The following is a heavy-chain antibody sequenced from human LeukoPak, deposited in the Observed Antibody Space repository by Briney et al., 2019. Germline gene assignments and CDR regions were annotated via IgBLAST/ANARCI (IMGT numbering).Heavy chain of an antibody. D-gene: IGHD3-3*01. Sequence: PGGSLRLSCAASGFTFSSYAMHWVRQAPGKGLEWVAVISYDGSNKYYAESVKGRFTISRDNSKNTLDLQMGSLRVEDTAVYYCAKAYDSWIGSFYDYWGRGIQVTVSS. CDR1: GFTFSSYA. J-gene: IGHJ4*02. CDR3: AKAYDSWIGSFYDY. CDR2: ISYDGSNK. V-gene: IGHV3-30-3*01.